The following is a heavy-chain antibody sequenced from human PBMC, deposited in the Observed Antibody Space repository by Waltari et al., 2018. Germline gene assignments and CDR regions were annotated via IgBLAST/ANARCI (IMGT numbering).Heavy chain of an antibody. J-gene: IGHJ4*02. CDR2: INPNSGGT. D-gene: IGHD2-2*02. V-gene: IGHV1-2*02. CDR3: ARAGVVPAAISDY. CDR1: GYTFTGYY. Sequence: QVQLVQSGAEVKKPGASVKVSCKASGYTFTGYYMHWVRRAPGQGLEWRGGINPNSGGTNDAQKFQGRGTMTRDTSISTAYMELSRLRSDDTAVYYCARAGVVPAAISDYWGQGTLVTVSS.